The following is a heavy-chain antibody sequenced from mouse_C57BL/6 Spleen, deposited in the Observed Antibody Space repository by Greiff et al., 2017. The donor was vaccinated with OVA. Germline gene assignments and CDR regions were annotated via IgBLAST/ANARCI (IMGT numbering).Heavy chain of an antibody. V-gene: IGHV1-81*01. CDR2: IYPRSGNT. Sequence: QVQLKQSGAELARPGASVKLSCKASGYTFTSYGISWVKQRTGQGLEWIGEIYPRSGNTYYNEKFKGKATLTADKSSSTAYMELRSLTSKDSAVYYCARPLITTVVATDAYWGQGTLVTVSA. CDR1: GYTFTSYG. J-gene: IGHJ3*01. D-gene: IGHD1-1*01. CDR3: ARPLITTVVATDAY.